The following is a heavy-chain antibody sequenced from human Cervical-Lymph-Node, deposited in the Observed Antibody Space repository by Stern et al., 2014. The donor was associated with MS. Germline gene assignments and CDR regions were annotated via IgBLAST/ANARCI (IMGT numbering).Heavy chain of an antibody. Sequence: QVQLQESGPGLVKPSETLSLTCAVSGGSINTNSYFWGWIRQPPGKGLEWIGSIYFAGNNLYNPSFRPRPTIPVHPPKNHFPSPLTSGPAADTAVYYCARLERSYGADFWGQGSLVIVSS. D-gene: IGHD3-16*01. V-gene: IGHV4-39*01. J-gene: IGHJ4*02. CDR2: IYFAGNN. CDR1: GGSINTNSYF. CDR3: ARLERSYGADF.